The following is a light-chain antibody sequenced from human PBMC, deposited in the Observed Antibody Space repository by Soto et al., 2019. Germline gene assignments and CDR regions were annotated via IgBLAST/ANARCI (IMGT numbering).Light chain of an antibody. Sequence: DIQMTQSPSSLSASVGDTVTINCRASQGISNYLAWYQQKPGEAPKLLIYSASTLKSGVPSRFSGSGSGTEFTLTISSLQPEDVATYYCQRSTSAPLTFGPGTKVDI. CDR3: QRSTSAPLT. CDR2: SAS. J-gene: IGKJ3*01. V-gene: IGKV1-27*01. CDR1: QGISNY.